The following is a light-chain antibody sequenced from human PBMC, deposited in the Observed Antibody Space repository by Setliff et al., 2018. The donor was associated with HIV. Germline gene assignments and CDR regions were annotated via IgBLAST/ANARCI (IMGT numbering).Light chain of an antibody. Sequence: QSVLTQPPSASGSPGQSVTISCTGSSSDVVSYMSVSWYQQHPGEVPKLIIYDVTKRPSGVSNRFSGSKSGTTASLTISGLQAEDEADYYCCSFAGSDTWIFGGGTQLTVL. V-gene: IGLV2-23*02. CDR2: DVT. CDR3: CSFAGSDTWI. CDR1: SSDVVSYMS. J-gene: IGLJ2*01.